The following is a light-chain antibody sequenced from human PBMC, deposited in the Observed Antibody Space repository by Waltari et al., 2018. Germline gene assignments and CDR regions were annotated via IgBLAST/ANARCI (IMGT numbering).Light chain of an antibody. CDR3: QHRNNGPPWT. CDR2: GAS. J-gene: IGKJ1*01. V-gene: IGKV3-11*01. CDR1: QSVSRS. Sequence: IVLTQSPGTLSLSPGERATLSCRASQSVSRSLAWYQQKPGQAPKLLIYGASTRATGIPDRFTGSGSGTDFTLTISSLEPEDFAFYYCQHRNNGPPWTFGQGTKVDIK.